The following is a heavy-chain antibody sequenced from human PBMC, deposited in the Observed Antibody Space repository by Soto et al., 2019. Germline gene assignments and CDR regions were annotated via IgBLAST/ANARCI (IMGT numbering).Heavy chain of an antibody. CDR1: GGSISSGGYY. CDR2: IYYSGST. CDR3: AREPRLGRYDSSGYYIDY. Sequence: PSETLSLTCTVSGGSISSGGYYWSWIRQHPGKGLEWIGYIYYSGSTYYNPSLKSRVTISVDTSKNQFSLKLSSVTAADTAVYYCAREPRLGRYDSSGYYIDYWGQGTLVTVSS. D-gene: IGHD3-22*01. J-gene: IGHJ4*02. V-gene: IGHV4-31*03.